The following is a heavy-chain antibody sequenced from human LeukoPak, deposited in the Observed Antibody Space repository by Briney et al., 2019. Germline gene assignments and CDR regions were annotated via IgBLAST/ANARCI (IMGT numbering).Heavy chain of an antibody. CDR2: ISSSGSTI. V-gene: IGHV3-11*04. CDR1: GFTFSDYY. D-gene: IGHD3-22*01. Sequence: GGSLRLSCAASGFTFSDYYMSWIRQAPGKGLEWVSYISSSGSTIYYADSVKGRFTISRDNAQNSLYLQMNSLRAEDTAVYYCAREAGNYYDSSWDYWGQGTLVTVSS. CDR3: AREAGNYYDSSWDY. J-gene: IGHJ4*02.